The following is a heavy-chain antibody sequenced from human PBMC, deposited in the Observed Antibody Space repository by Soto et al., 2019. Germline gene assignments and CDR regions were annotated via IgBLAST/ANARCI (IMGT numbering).Heavy chain of an antibody. J-gene: IGHJ4*02. CDR2: ISYDGSNK. V-gene: IGHV3-30*18. CDR1: GFTFSSYG. D-gene: IGHD3-3*01. CDR3: AKDVRFLEWLLSDTYFDY. Sequence: GGSLRLSCAASGFTFSSYGMHWVRQAPGKGLEWVAVISYDGSNKYYADSVKGRFTISRDNSKNTLYLQMNSLRAEDTAVYYCAKDVRFLEWLLSDTYFDYWGQGTLVTVSS.